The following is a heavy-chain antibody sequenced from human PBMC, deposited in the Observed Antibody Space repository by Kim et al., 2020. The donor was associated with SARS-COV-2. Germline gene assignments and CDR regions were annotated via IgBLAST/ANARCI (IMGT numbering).Heavy chain of an antibody. Sequence: ASVKVSCKASGYTFTSYAMNWVRQAPGQGLEWMGWINTNTGNPTYAQGFTGRFVFSLDTSVSTAYLQISSLKAEDTAVYYCARDALPIAVAAGFNWFDPWGQGTLVTVSS. CDR3: ARDALPIAVAAGFNWFDP. V-gene: IGHV7-4-1*02. J-gene: IGHJ5*02. D-gene: IGHD6-19*01. CDR2: INTNTGNP. CDR1: GYTFTSYA.